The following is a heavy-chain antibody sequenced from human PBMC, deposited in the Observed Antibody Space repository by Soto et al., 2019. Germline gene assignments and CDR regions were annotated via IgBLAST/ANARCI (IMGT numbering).Heavy chain of an antibody. CDR2: IYWDDDR. Sequence: QITLKESGPTLVKPTQTLTLTCTFSAFSLSTSGVGVGWIRQPPGKALERLELIYWDDDRRYSPSLKSKLTITKDTSKNQVVLTMTSMDPVDTATYYCAHRQRRVYFDYWGQGTLLTVSS. CDR1: AFSLSTSGVG. V-gene: IGHV2-5*02. J-gene: IGHJ4*02. CDR3: AHRQRRVYFDY.